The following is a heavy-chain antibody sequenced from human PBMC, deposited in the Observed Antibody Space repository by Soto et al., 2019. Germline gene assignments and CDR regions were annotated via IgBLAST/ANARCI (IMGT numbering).Heavy chain of an antibody. CDR3: AGEDLSSGRAGTFHH. V-gene: IGHV3-30*04. D-gene: IGHD3-22*01. CDR1: GFTFNNYP. Sequence: QVQLVESGGGVVQRGESLRLSCAASGFTFNNYPMHWVRQAPGKGLEWVAGIGGDGTSTHFPDSLKGRFTISRDDPKNMWFLRMGGLMVGDMAISYCAGEDLSSGRAGTFHHWGQGTLVTVSS. CDR2: IGGDGTST. J-gene: IGHJ1*01.